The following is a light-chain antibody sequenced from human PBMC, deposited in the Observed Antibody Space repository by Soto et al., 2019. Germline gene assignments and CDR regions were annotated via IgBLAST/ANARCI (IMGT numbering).Light chain of an antibody. CDR1: QSVSSS. V-gene: IGKV3-20*01. J-gene: IGKJ1*01. CDR3: QQYGSSPRT. CDR2: DAS. Sequence: EIVLTQSPATLSLSPGERATLSCRASQSVSSSLAWYQQKPGQAPRLLIYDASSRATGIPDRFSGSGSGTDFTLTISRLEPEDFAVYYCQQYGSSPRTFGQGTKVDIK.